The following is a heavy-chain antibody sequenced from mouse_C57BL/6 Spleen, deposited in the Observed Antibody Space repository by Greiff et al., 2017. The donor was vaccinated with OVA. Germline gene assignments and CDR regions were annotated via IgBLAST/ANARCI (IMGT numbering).Heavy chain of an antibody. D-gene: IGHD1-1*01. Sequence: EVNVVESGGGLVKPGGSLKLSCAASGFTFSDYGMHWVRQAPEKGLEWVAYISSGSSTIYYADTVKGRFTISRDNAKNTLFLQMTSLRSEDTAMDYCARDGSSDLWYFDVWGTGTTVTVSS. J-gene: IGHJ1*03. CDR1: GFTFSDYG. CDR2: ISSGSSTI. CDR3: ARDGSSDLWYFDV. V-gene: IGHV5-17*01.